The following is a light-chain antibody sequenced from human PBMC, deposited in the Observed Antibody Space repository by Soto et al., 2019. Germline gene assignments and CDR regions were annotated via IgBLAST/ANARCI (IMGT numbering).Light chain of an antibody. CDR1: QTVLNW. J-gene: IGKJ2*01. CDR3: QQYDASPLT. Sequence: DIQMTQSPTTLSASVGDRAIITCRASQTVLNWLAWFQQKPGEAPKLLIHKASRLESGVSSRFSGSGYGTDFTRTLTNLVPGDSSTYFCQQYDASPLTFGQGTKLEIK. CDR2: KAS. V-gene: IGKV1-5*03.